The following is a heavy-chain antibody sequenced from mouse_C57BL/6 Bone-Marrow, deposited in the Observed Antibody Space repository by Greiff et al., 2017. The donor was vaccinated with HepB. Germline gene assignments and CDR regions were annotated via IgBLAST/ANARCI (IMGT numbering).Heavy chain of an antibody. CDR3: ARTGFYAMDY. J-gene: IGHJ4*01. V-gene: IGHV5-17*01. CDR2: ISSGNNTI. Sequence: EVQLVESGGGLVKPGGSLKLSCAASGFTFSDYGMHWVRQAPEKGLEWVAYISSGNNTIYYADTVKGRVTISRDNAKNTLFLQMTSLGSEDTAMYYCARTGFYAMDYWGQGTSVTVSS. CDR1: GFTFSDYG.